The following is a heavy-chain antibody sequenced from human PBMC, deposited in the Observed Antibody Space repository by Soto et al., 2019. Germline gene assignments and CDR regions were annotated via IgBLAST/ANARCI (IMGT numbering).Heavy chain of an antibody. CDR3: ARNRGPKSRGFFPFDY. CDR1: GYTFNIYG. V-gene: IGHV1-18*01. J-gene: IGHJ4*01. CDR2: ISAFNGKT. D-gene: IGHD3-22*01. Sequence: QIQLVQSGAEVKKPGASVKVSCKASGYTFNIYGINWVRQAPGQGLEWMGWISAFNGKTNYAQNVQGRVTMTKDTTPGTAYGGLGGLGSDGPAGDYLARNRGPKSRGFFPFDYWGHGTLVTVSS.